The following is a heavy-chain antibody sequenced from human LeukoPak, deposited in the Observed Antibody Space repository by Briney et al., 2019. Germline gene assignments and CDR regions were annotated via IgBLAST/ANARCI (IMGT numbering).Heavy chain of an antibody. CDR3: ARPWEITMSERSYNWFDS. CDR1: GYTFTAYY. CDR2: INPNSGGT. Sequence: ASVKVSCKASGYTFTAYYIHWVRQAPGQGLEWMGRINPNSGGTNYAQKFQGRVTMTRDTSISTAYMELSRLRSDDTAVYFCARPWEITMSERSYNWFDSWGQGTLVTISS. J-gene: IGHJ5*01. D-gene: IGHD1-26*01. V-gene: IGHV1-2*02.